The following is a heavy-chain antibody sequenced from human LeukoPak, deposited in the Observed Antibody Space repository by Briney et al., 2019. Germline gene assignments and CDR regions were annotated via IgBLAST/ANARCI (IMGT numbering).Heavy chain of an antibody. Sequence: PSETLSLTCTVSGGSISSSSYYWGWIRQPPGKGLEWIGSIYYSGSTYYNPSLKSRVTISVDTSKNQFSLKLSSVTAADTAVYYCARGQGWFRAYFDYWGQGTLVTVSS. CDR3: ARGQGWFRAYFDY. D-gene: IGHD6-19*01. J-gene: IGHJ4*02. V-gene: IGHV4-39*07. CDR2: IYYSGST. CDR1: GGSISSSSYY.